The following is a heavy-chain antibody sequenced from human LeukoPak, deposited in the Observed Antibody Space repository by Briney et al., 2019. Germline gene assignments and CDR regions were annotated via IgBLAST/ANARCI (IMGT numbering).Heavy chain of an antibody. J-gene: IGHJ6*02. CDR1: GSTFSSYS. CDR3: AGSSSWYNYYYYGMDV. D-gene: IGHD6-13*01. CDR2: ISSSRTTI. V-gene: IGHV3-48*01. Sequence: GGSLRLSCAASGSTFSSYSMNWVRQAPGKGLEWISYISSSRTTIYYADSVKGRFTISRDNAKNSLYLQMNSLRAEDTAVYYCAGSSSWYNYYYYGMDVWGQGTTVTVSS.